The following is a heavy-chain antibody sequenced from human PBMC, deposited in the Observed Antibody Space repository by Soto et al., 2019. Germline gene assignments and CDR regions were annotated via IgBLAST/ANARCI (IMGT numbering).Heavy chain of an antibody. CDR1: GFTVSSFA. Sequence: EVQLLESGGGLVQPGGSLRLSCAVSGFTVSSFALSWGRQAPGKGLEWVSVISSSGGTTYYTDSVKGRFTISRDNSKNTLYLQMNSLRAEDTAVYYCARDYSYACDYWGQGTLVTVSS. CDR3: ARDYSYACDY. CDR2: ISSSGGTT. V-gene: IGHV3-23*01. J-gene: IGHJ4*02. D-gene: IGHD3-16*01.